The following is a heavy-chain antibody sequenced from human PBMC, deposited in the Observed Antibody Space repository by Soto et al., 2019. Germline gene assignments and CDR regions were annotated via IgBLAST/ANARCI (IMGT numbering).Heavy chain of an antibody. J-gene: IGHJ4*02. CDR1: GFTFSSYG. D-gene: IGHD6-19*01. CDR3: AKDTRRGYSSGWSDY. CDR2: ISYDGSNK. Sequence: PGGSLRLSCAASGFTFSSYGMHWVRQAPGKGLEWVAVISYDGSNKYYADSVKGRFTISRDNSKNTLYLQMNSLRAEDTAVYYCAKDTRRGYSSGWSDYWGQGTLVTVSS. V-gene: IGHV3-30*18.